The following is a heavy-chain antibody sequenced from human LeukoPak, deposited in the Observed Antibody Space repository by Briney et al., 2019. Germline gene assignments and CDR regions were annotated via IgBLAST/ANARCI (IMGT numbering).Heavy chain of an antibody. CDR2: ISESGGST. J-gene: IGHJ4*02. CDR1: GITLSNYA. V-gene: IGHV3-23*01. CDR3: AKRGIVIRGVLIIGFHKEAYYFDY. D-gene: IGHD3-10*01. Sequence: GGSLRLSCVVSGITLSNYAMSWVRQAPGKGLEWVSGISESGGSTKYADSVKGRFAISRDNSLNTVYLQMNSLRAEDTAVYFCAKRGIVIRGVLIIGFHKEAYYFDYWGQGILVTVSS.